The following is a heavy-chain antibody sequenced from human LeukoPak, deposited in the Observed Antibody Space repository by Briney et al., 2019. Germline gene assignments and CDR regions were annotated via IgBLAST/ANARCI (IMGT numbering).Heavy chain of an antibody. D-gene: IGHD3-9*01. CDR3: ARAEYDILNWFDP. V-gene: IGHV3-11*01. Sequence: GGSLRLSCAASGFTFSDYYMSWIRQAQGKWLELVSYISSSGSTIYYEDSVKGRFTISRDNAKNSLYLQMNSLRAEDTAVYYWARAEYDILNWFDPWGQGTLVTVSS. CDR2: ISSSGSTI. J-gene: IGHJ5*02. CDR1: GFTFSDYY.